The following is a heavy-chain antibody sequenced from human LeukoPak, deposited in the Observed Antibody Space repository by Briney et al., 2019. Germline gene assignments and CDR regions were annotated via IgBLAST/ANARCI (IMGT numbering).Heavy chain of an antibody. J-gene: IGHJ4*02. Sequence: GGSLRLSCAASGFTFSSYAMHWVRQAPGKGLEWVAVISYDGSNKYYADSVKGRFTISRDNSKNTLYLQMNSLRAEDTAVYYCARVAREKGFDYWGQGTLVTVSS. CDR2: ISYDGSNK. V-gene: IGHV3-30-3*01. CDR1: GFTFSSYA. CDR3: ARVAREKGFDY.